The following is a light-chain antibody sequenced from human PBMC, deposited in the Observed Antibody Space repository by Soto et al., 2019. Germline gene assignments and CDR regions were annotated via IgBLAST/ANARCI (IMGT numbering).Light chain of an antibody. CDR3: QRTYSTPRA. Sequence: DIQMTQSPSSLSASVGDRVTITCRASQSIATLLNWYQHKPGQAPKLLIYGAATLQSGVPSRFSGSGSGTDFTLTISSLQPEDFATYYCQRTYSTPRAFGQGTKVEIK. CDR2: GAA. CDR1: QSIATL. J-gene: IGKJ1*01. V-gene: IGKV1-39*01.